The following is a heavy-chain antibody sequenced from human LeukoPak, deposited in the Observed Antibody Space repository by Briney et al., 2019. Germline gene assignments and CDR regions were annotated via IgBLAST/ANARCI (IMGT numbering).Heavy chain of an antibody. J-gene: IGHJ4*02. D-gene: IGHD3-16*01. V-gene: IGHV4-59*01. CDR2: IYYSGST. Sequence: PSETLSLTCTVSGGSISSYYWSWIRQPPGKGLEWIGYIYYSGSTNYNPSLKSRVTISVDTSKNQFSLKLSSVTAADTAVYYCAREGGAPGLLDYWGQGTLVTVSS. CDR3: AREGGAPGLLDY. CDR1: GGSISSYY.